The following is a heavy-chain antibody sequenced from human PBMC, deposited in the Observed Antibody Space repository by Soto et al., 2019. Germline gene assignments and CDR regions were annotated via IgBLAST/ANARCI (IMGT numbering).Heavy chain of an antibody. CDR1: GFTFSDAW. V-gene: IGHV3-74*01. D-gene: IGHD3-3*01. Sequence: EEQLVESGGGLVQPGGSLRLSCAASGFTFSDAWMHWVRQGPGKGLMWVSGINTDGRSTTYADSVKDRFTISRDNTKNTVYLQLNRLRAEDTAVYFCTRGRSAWVWGNWGQGTPVTVSS. J-gene: IGHJ4*02. CDR3: TRGRSAWVWGN. CDR2: INTDGRST.